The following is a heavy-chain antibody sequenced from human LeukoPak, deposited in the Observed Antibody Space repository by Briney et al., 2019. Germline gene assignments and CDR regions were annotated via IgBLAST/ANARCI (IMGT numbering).Heavy chain of an antibody. J-gene: IGHJ4*02. D-gene: IGHD2-15*01. CDR3: ATGIAEDY. CDR1: GFTFSSYA. V-gene: IGHV3-15*01. Sequence: GGSLRLSCAASGFTFSSYAMSWVRQAPGKGLEWVGRIKTKNEGGTTDYAAPVKGRFSISRDDSQNTLYLQMTSLKIEDTAVYYCATGIAEDYWGQGTLVTVSS. CDR2: IKTKNEGGTT.